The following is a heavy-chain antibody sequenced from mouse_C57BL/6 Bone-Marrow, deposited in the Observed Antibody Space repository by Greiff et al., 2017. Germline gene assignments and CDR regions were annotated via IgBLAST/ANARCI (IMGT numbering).Heavy chain of an antibody. CDR2: ISSGSSCT. CDR1: GFTFSSYG. CDR3: ARHCRVRRKPKLMAY. V-gene: IGHV5-6*01. Sequence: EVQLVESGGDLVKPGGSLKLSCAASGFTFSSYGMSWVRQTPDKRLEWVATISSGSSCTYYPDSVKGRFTISGDNATSTLYLQMSSLKSEDTAMYYCARHCRVRRKPKLMAYWGQGTSVTVSS. J-gene: IGHJ4*01. D-gene: IGHD2-14*01.